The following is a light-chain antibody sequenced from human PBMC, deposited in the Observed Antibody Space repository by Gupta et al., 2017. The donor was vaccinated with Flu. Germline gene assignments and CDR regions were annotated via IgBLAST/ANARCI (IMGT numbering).Light chain of an antibody. CDR2: EYN. CDR3: QSYESSTDVI. Sequence: FMLTQPHSASESPWTTVTISCTRTSGSIARTYVQWYQRRPCSSPTTVIYEYNKRPSGVPDRFSGSIDSSSNSASLTISGLKTECVADYYCQSYESSTDVIFGGVTKLTVL. V-gene: IGLV6-57*01. J-gene: IGLJ2*01. CDR1: SGSIARTY.